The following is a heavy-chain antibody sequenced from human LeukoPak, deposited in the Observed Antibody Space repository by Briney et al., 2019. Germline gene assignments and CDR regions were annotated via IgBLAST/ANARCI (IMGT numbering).Heavy chain of an antibody. CDR2: ISTGSNCI. J-gene: IGHJ4*02. CDR3: ARDYYGDYYFDY. Sequence: GGSLRLSCAASGFTFSTYTMNWVRQAPGKGLEWVASISTGSNCIYYADSVKGRFTISRDNAKNSLYLQMNSLRAEDTAVYYCARDYYGDYYFDYWGQGTLVTVSS. D-gene: IGHD4-17*01. CDR1: GFTFSTYT. V-gene: IGHV3-21*01.